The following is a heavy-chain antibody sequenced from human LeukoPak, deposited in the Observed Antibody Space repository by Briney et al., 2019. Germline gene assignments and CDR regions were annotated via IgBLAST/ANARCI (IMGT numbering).Heavy chain of an antibody. CDR2: IETDGDQK. J-gene: IGHJ4*01. D-gene: IGHD2-8*02. V-gene: IGHV3-7*01. CDR3: ARDGFTGPRTAYLDH. Sequence: RPGGSLRLSCVASGFTFSDYWMSWVRQAPGKGLEWVANIETDGDQKNYVDSVKGRFAISRDNARNTVYLQMSSLRAEDTAVYYCARDGFTGPRTAYLDHWGQGTLVTVSS. CDR1: GFTFSDYW.